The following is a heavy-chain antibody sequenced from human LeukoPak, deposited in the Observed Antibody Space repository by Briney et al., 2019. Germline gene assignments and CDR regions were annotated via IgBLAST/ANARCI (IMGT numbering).Heavy chain of an antibody. CDR2: IDYSGST. J-gene: IGHJ4*02. V-gene: IGHV4-39*01. CDR3: ARLLWFGESPLFDY. Sequence: SETLSLTCTVSGCSIRSSLYYWACIGQTPGKGLEWIGSIDYSGSTNYNPSLKSRATIFVDTSKTQFSLKLSSLTAADTAVYYCARLLWFGESPLFDYWGQGTLVTVSS. CDR1: GCSIRSSLYY. D-gene: IGHD3-10*01.